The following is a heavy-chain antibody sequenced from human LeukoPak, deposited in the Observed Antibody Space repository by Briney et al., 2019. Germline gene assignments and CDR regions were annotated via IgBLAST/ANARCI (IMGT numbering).Heavy chain of an antibody. D-gene: IGHD5-12*01. CDR3: ARRRIVATIDY. Sequence: SETLSLTCAVSGYSISSGYYWGWIRQPPGKGLEWIGNIYHSGSTYYNPSLKSRVTISVDTSKNQFSLKLNSVTAADTAVYYCARRRIVATIDYWGQGTLVTVSS. J-gene: IGHJ4*02. CDR1: GYSISSGYY. CDR2: IYHSGST. V-gene: IGHV4-38-2*01.